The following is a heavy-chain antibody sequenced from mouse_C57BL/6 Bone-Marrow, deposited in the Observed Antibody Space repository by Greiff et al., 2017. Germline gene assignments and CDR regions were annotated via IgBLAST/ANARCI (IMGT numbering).Heavy chain of an antibody. V-gene: IGHV1-7*01. Sequence: QVQLKESGAELAKPGASVKLSCKASGYTFTSYWMHWVKQRPGQGLEWIGYINPSSGYTKSNQKFKDKATLNAEKSSSTAYMQLSSLTYEDTAVYYSARGLRVLWADGGQGNLVTVSA. CDR1: GYTFTSYW. J-gene: IGHJ3*01. CDR2: INPSSGYT. CDR3: ARGLRVLWAD. D-gene: IGHD3-2*02.